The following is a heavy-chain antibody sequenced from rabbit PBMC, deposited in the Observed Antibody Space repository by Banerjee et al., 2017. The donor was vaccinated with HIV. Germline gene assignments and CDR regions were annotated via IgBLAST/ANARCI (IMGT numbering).Heavy chain of an antibody. Sequence: QSLEESGGDLVKPGASLTLTCTASGFSFSSSYYMCWVRQAPGKGLEWIACIDDGSSSGSTYYASWAKGRFTISKTSSTTVTLQMTSLTAADTATYFCVREDIHAGDFNLWGPGTLVTVS. V-gene: IGHV1S40*01. CDR3: VREDIHAGDFNL. D-gene: IGHD4-1*01. CDR2: IDDGSSSGST. CDR1: GFSFSSSYY. J-gene: IGHJ4*01.